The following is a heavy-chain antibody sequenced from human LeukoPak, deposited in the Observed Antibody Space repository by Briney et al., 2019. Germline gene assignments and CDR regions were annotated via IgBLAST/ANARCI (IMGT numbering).Heavy chain of an antibody. CDR1: GFTFSSYG. CDR2: IRYDGSNK. D-gene: IGHD4-17*01. V-gene: IGHV3-30*02. CDR3: ARGSGLVTTGNWFDP. Sequence: GGSLRLSCAASGFTFSSYGMHWVRQAPGKGLEWVAFIRYDGSNKYYADSVKGRFTISRDNSKNTLYLQMNSLRAEDTAVYYCARGSGLVTTGNWFDPWGQGTLVTVSS. J-gene: IGHJ5*02.